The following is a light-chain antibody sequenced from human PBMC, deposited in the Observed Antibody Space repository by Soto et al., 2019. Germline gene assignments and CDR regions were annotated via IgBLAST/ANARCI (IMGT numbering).Light chain of an antibody. V-gene: IGLV3-10*01. CDR2: EDS. J-gene: IGLJ1*01. CDR1: ALPKKY. Sequence: SYQLRQPPSVSVSPGQTSRITCSGDALPKKYAYWYQQKSGQAPVLVIYEDSKRPSGIPERFSGSRSGKMATLTISGAQVEDEADYYYYSKDSRGKGVFGTGTKVTVL. CDR3: YSKDSRGKGV.